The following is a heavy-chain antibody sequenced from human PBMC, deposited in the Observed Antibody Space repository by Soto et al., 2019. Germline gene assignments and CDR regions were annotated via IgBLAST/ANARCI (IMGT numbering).Heavy chain of an antibody. V-gene: IGHV3-66*01. J-gene: IGHJ4*02. CDR3: ARDSSSPARFGY. D-gene: IGHD6-6*01. CDR2: IYSDGTT. CDR1: GIIVSHNY. Sequence: GGSLRLSCAVSGIIVSHNYMNWVRQAPGKGLEWVSVIYSDGTTYYADSVKGRFTISRDNAKNTLYLQMNSLRVEDTAVYYCARDSSSPARFGYWGQGTLVTVSS.